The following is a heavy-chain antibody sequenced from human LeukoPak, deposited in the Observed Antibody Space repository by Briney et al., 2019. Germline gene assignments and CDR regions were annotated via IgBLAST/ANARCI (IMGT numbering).Heavy chain of an antibody. D-gene: IGHD3-22*01. J-gene: IGHJ3*02. CDR3: ARGNYDSSGYSDAFDI. V-gene: IGHV3-21*01. Sequence: GGSLRLSCAASGFTFSSYSMNWVRQAPGKGLEWVSSISSSSSYIYYADSVKGQFTISRDNAKNSLYLQMNSLRAEDTAVYYCARGNYDSSGYSDAFDIWGQGTMVTVSS. CDR1: GFTFSSYS. CDR2: ISSSSSYI.